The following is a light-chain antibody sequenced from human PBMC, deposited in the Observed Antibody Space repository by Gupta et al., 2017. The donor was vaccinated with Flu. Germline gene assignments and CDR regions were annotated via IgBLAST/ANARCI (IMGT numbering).Light chain of an antibody. CDR3: AAWDDSLRGRL. V-gene: IGLV1-47*01. CDR2: RNA. CDR1: SNIVSNY. Sequence: SNIVSNYVYGYHQLPGPAPKLLIYRNAHRPSGVPDRFSGSKSGTSASLAISGLRSEDEANYYCAAWDDSLRGRLFGGGTKLTVL. J-gene: IGLJ3*02.